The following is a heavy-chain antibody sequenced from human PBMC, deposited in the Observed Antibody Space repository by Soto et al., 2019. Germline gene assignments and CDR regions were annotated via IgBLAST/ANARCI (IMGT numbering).Heavy chain of an antibody. CDR1: GYHFTNYW. CDR3: ARHPNGDYDIMDV. CDR2: IYPGDYET. D-gene: IGHD4-17*01. Sequence: GESLKISCQGSGYHFTNYWVGWVRQMPGKGLEWMGIIYPGDYETRYSPSFQGQVTISADKSISTAYLQWSSLKASDTAMYYCARHPNGDYDIMDVWGQGTTVTVSS. J-gene: IGHJ6*02. V-gene: IGHV5-51*01.